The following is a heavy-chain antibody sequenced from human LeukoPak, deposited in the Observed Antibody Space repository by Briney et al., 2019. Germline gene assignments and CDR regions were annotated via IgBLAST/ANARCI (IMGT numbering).Heavy chain of an antibody. V-gene: IGHV1-2*02. CDR2: INPNSGGT. Sequence: ASVKVSCKASRYTFTGYYMHWVRQAPGQGLEWMGWINPNSGGTNYAQKFQGRVTMTRDTSISTAYMELSRLRSDDTAVYYCARSGSSSSIRFDYWGQGTLVTVSS. CDR1: RYTFTGYY. D-gene: IGHD6-6*01. CDR3: ARSGSSSSIRFDY. J-gene: IGHJ4*02.